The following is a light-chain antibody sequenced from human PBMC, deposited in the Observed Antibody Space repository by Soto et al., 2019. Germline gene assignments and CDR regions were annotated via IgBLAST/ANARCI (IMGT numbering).Light chain of an antibody. CDR3: QQYGISPLT. CDR2: GAS. J-gene: IGKJ4*01. V-gene: IGKV3-20*01. Sequence: EIVLTQSPATLSVSPGERATLSCRASQSVGSGFLAWYQQTRGQAPRLLIYGASTRATGIPDRFSGSGSGTDFTLTISRLEPVDFAVYYCQQYGISPLTFGGGT. CDR1: QSVGSGF.